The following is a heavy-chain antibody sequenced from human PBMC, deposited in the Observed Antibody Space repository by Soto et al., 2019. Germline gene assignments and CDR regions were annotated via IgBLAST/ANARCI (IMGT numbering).Heavy chain of an antibody. Sequence: QVQLVQSGAEVKKPGVSVRVSCKASGYTFTNYYIHWIRQAPGQGLEWMGVFNPRGGSATYAQKFQGRLIMTADTSTSTVYMERSSLRSEDTAVYYCARQGVVREHWFDPWGQGTLVTVSS. D-gene: IGHD3-3*01. CDR1: GYTFTNYY. CDR2: FNPRGGSA. CDR3: ARQGVVREHWFDP. V-gene: IGHV1-46*01. J-gene: IGHJ5*02.